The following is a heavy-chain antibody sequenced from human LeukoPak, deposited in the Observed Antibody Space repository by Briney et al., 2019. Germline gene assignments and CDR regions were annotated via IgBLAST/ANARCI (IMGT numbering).Heavy chain of an antibody. CDR1: GYSFTTYW. J-gene: IGHJ3*02. Sequence: GESLKISCKASGYSFTTYWIGWVRQMPGKGLEWMGIIYPGDSDTRYSPSLQGQVTISADKSINTAYLQWSSLTASDTAMYYCARLQGPWLANAFDIWGQGTMVTVSS. V-gene: IGHV5-51*01. D-gene: IGHD6-19*01. CDR3: ARLQGPWLANAFDI. CDR2: IYPGDSDT.